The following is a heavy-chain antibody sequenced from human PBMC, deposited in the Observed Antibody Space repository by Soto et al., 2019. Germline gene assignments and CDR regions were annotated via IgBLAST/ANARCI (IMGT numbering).Heavy chain of an antibody. CDR2: IGVSDGST. D-gene: IGHD6-13*01. Sequence: EVQLLESGGALEQPGGSLRLSCAASGFTFSAYAMCWVRHPPGNGLEWVSSIGVSDGSTYYADSVKGRFTISRDNSENSVNMPMKGLRAEGTDVYYCEKGVTVWRGVWGYDYWGQGAMVTVSS. J-gene: IGHJ4*02. V-gene: IGHV3-23*01. CDR3: EKGVTVWRGVWGYDY. CDR1: GFTFSAYA.